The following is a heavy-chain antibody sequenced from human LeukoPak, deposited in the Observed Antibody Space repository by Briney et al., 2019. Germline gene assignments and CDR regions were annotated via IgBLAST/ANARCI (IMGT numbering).Heavy chain of an antibody. D-gene: IGHD1-26*01. V-gene: IGHV3-48*04. CDR3: ARDAGGRTQREGWFDP. CDR2: ISSSGSTI. Sequence: GGSLRLSCAASGFTFSSYSMNWIRQAPGKGLEWVSYISSSGSTIYYADSVKGRFTISRDNAKNSLYLQMKSLRVEDTGVYYCARDAGGRTQREGWFDPWGQGTLVTVSS. J-gene: IGHJ5*02. CDR1: GFTFSSYS.